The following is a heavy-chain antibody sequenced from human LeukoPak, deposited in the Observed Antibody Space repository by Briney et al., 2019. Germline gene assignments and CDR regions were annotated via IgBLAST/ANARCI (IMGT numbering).Heavy chain of an antibody. J-gene: IGHJ4*02. CDR1: GFTFSAYA. V-gene: IGHV3-23*01. CDR3: AKCSSGSYYSSGDY. D-gene: IGHD2-15*01. Sequence: PGGSLRLSCAVSGFTFSAYAMAWVRQAPGKGLEWVSSIGGSGDTTYYADSVKGRFTISRDTSKNTLYFQMNSLTAEDAAVYYCAKCSSGSYYSSGDYWGQGTLVTVSS. CDR2: IGGSGDTT.